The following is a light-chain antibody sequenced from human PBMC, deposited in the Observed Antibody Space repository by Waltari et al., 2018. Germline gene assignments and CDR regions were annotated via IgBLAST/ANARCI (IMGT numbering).Light chain of an antibody. CDR2: HVN. CDR1: SSNTGAGNA. CDR3: QSYDHTAIGRV. V-gene: IGLV1-40*01. Sequence: QSLLTQPPSVSGAPGQTVTISCTGSSSNTGAGNAVHWYQQLPEAAPKLLIFHVNNRPSGVPDRFSGSMSGTSASLTIAGLHTDDEAFYYGQSYDHTAIGRVFGGGTKVTVL. J-gene: IGLJ3*02.